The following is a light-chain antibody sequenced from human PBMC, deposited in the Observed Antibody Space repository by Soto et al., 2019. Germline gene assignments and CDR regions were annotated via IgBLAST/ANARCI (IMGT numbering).Light chain of an antibody. J-gene: IGLJ2*01. CDR3: TSWTTSTTMI. CDR2: DVN. CDR1: SSDIGAYNY. V-gene: IGLV2-14*03. Sequence: QSALTQPASGSGCPGQSITISCTGTSSDIGAYNYVSWYQQHPGKAPKLMIYDVNIRPSGVSNRFSGSKSGNTASLTISGLQAEDEADYYCTSWTTSTTMIFGGGTKLTVL.